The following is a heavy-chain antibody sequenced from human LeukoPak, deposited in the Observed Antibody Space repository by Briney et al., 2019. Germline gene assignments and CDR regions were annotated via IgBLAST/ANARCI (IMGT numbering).Heavy chain of an antibody. V-gene: IGHV3-23*01. J-gene: IGHJ4*02. CDR1: RFTFSNYA. CDR3: AKDGPAADLNFDY. D-gene: IGHD6-13*01. Sequence: GGSLRLSCAASRFTFSNYAMSWVRQAPGKGLEWVSAISGSGGTTYYADSVKGRFTISRDNSKSTLYLQMNSLRAEDTAVYYCAKDGPAADLNFDYWGQGTLVTGSS. CDR2: ISGSGGTT.